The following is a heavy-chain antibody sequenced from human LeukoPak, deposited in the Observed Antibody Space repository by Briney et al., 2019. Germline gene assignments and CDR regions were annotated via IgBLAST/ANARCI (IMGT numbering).Heavy chain of an antibody. D-gene: IGHD4-17*01. J-gene: IGHJ6*02. CDR1: GFTFSSYA. Sequence: GGSLRLSCAASGFTFSSYAMHWVRQAPGKGLEYVSAISIKGGNTYYANSVKGRFTISRDNTKNTLYLQMGSLRAEDMAVYYCARTTVTTPGDHYYYYYGMDVWGQGTTVTVSS. CDR2: ISIKGGNT. CDR3: ARTTVTTPGDHYYYYYGMDV. V-gene: IGHV3-64*01.